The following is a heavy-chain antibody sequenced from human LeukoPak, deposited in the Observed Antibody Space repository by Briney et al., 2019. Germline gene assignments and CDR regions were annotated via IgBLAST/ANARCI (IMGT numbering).Heavy chain of an antibody. D-gene: IGHD7-27*01. V-gene: IGHV3-30*03. J-gene: IGHJ6*02. CDR3: ATNWGDYYYGMDV. CDR2: ISYDGSNK. Sequence: GGSLRLSCAASGFTFSSYGMHWVRQAPGKGLEWVAVISYDGSNKYYADSVKGRFTISRDNAKNSLYLQMNSLRAEDTAVYYCATNWGDYYYGMDVWGQGTTVTVSS. CDR1: GFTFSSYG.